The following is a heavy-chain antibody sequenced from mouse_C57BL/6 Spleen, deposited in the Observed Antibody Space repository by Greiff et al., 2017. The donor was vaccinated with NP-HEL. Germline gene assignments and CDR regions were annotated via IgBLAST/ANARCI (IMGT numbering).Heavy chain of an antibody. V-gene: IGHV1-82*01. CDR2: LYPGDGDT. J-gene: IGHJ3*01. CDR3: AREDYDYGDQFAY. D-gene: IGHD2-4*01. CDR1: GYAFSSSW. Sequence: QVQLQQSGPELVKPGASVKISCKASGYAFSSSWMNWVKQRPGKGLEWIGRLYPGDGDTNYNGKFKGKATLTADKSSSTAYMQLSSLTSEDSAVYFCAREDYDYGDQFAYWGQGTLVTVSA.